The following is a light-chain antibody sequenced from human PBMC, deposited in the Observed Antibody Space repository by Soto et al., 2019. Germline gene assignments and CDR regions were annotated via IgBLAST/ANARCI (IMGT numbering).Light chain of an antibody. V-gene: IGKV3-11*01. Sequence: EIVLTQSPATLSLSPGERATPSCRASQSVSSYLAWYQQKPGQSPRLLIYDASNRATGIPARFSGSGSATEFTLTISDLQPDDFATYYCQQYQSDTWTFGQGTKVDIK. J-gene: IGKJ1*01. CDR2: DAS. CDR1: QSVSSY. CDR3: QQYQSDTWT.